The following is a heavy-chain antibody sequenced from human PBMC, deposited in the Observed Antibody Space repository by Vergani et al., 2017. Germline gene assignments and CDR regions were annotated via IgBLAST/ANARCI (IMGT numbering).Heavy chain of an antibody. V-gene: IGHV3-21*01. CDR3: ATETGTTGGFDY. CDR1: GFTSSSYS. J-gene: IGHJ4*02. Sequence: EVQLVESGGGLVKPGGSLRLSCAASGFTSSSYSMNWVRQAPGKGLEWVSSISSSSSYIYYADAVKGRFTISRDNAKNSLYLQMNSLRAEDTAVYYCATETGTTGGFDYWGQGTLVTVSS. D-gene: IGHD1-1*01. CDR2: ISSSSSYI.